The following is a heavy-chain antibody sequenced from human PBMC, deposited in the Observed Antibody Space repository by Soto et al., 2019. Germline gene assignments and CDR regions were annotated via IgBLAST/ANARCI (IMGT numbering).Heavy chain of an antibody. D-gene: IGHD2-21*01. J-gene: IGHJ6*02. Sequence: SETLSLTCTVSGGSISSGGYYWYWIRQHPGKGLEWIGYIYYSGTTYYNPSLKSRVTISVDTSKNQFSLKLSSVTAADTAVYYCAASCVACGGFNYYGMDVWGQGTAVTVSS. V-gene: IGHV4-31*03. CDR1: GGSISSGGYY. CDR2: IYYSGTT. CDR3: AASCVACGGFNYYGMDV.